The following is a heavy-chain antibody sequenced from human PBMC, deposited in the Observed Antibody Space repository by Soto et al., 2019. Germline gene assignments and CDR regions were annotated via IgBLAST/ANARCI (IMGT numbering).Heavy chain of an antibody. CDR2: ITYSGGT. CDR3: ANHGDGYNCGCYFGP. V-gene: IGHV4-4*02. J-gene: IGHJ5*02. Sequence: QVQLQESGPGLVKPSGTLSLTCAVSGGSISSNSWWSWVRQPPGKGLEWIGQITYSGGTKYNPSLQGPVTTSLHKSENQFSLTLSSVTAADTAVSYCANHGDGYNCGCYFGPWGQGTLVTVSS. D-gene: IGHD6-19*01. CDR1: GGSISSNSW.